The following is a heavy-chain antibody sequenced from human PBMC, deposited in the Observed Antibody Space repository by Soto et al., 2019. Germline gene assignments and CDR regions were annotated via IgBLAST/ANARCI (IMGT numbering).Heavy chain of an antibody. Sequence: EVQLVESGGGLVQPGGSLRLSCAASGFTFSTYEMHWVHQAPGKGLEWISYISRGVTTIYYADSVKGRFTISRDSAKNSLYLQMNSLRAEDTAVYYCARGASGDYGYYFDYWGQGTLVTVSS. CDR2: ISRGVTTI. V-gene: IGHV3-48*03. CDR3: ARGASGDYGYYFDY. CDR1: GFTFSTYE. D-gene: IGHD4-17*01. J-gene: IGHJ4*02.